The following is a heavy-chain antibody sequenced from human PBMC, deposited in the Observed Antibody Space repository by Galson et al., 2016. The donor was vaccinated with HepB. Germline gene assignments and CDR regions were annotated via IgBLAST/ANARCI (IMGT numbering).Heavy chain of an antibody. CDR3: ARDRASYGYSSFEP. D-gene: IGHD5-18*01. J-gene: IGHJ5*02. Sequence: SLRLSCAASGFTFSTYSMSWVRQAPGKGLEWLSYISGRRRRIDYADSVQGRFIVSRDNAKNTLHLQMNSLRDEDTAVYYCARDRASYGYSSFEPWGQGTLVTVSS. V-gene: IGHV3-48*02. CDR1: GFTFSTYS. CDR2: ISGRRRRI.